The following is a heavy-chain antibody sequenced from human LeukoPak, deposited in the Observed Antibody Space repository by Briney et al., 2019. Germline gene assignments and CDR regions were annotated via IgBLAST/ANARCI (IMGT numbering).Heavy chain of an antibody. CDR3: TKDRRGPAAGTWYFDS. V-gene: IGHV3-23*01. D-gene: IGHD6-13*01. CDR1: GFTFSSTT. Sequence: QSEGSLRLPCVASGFTFSSTTMGWVRQAPGRGLEWVSSITAIDGRTYYADSVGGRFTISRDNSKNTVYLQLNGLRAGDTAIYYCTKDRRGPAAGTWYFDSWGQGTLVTVSS. CDR2: ITAIDGRT. J-gene: IGHJ4*02.